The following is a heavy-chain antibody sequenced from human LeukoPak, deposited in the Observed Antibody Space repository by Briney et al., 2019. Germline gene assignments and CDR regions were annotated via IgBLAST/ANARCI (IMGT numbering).Heavy chain of an antibody. V-gene: IGHV3-23*01. D-gene: IGHD3-3*01. CDR1: GFTFSDYA. CDR3: AKAELGVDTFFDH. J-gene: IGHJ4*02. CDR2: LSGSGAGT. Sequence: PGGSLRLSCAASGFTFSDYALGWVRQAPGRGLEWVATLSGSGAGTYYSDSVQGRFTISRDNSKRTLFLQMNSLRAEDTAFYYCAKAELGVDTFFDHWGQRTLVTVSS.